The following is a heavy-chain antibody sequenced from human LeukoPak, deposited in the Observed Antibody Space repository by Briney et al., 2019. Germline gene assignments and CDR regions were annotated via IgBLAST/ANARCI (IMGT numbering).Heavy chain of an antibody. CDR1: GFTFSDYS. Sequence: KAGGSLRLSCAASGFTFSDYSMNWVRQAPGKGLEWVSSISRRSRHVYYAGSVKGRFTISRDDARNSLYLQMNSLRAEDMAVYFCVRDPDVGWNWFDPWGQGTLVTVSS. J-gene: IGHJ5*02. CDR2: ISRRSRHV. D-gene: IGHD1-14*01. CDR3: VRDPDVGWNWFDP. V-gene: IGHV3-21*01.